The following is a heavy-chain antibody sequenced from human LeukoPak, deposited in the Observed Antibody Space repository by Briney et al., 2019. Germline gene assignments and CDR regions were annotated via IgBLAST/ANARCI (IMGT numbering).Heavy chain of an antibody. Sequence: GGSLRLSCAASGFTFSSYWMAWVRQAPGKGLEWVANIKEDESAKHQADSVKGRFTISRDNAQNSVYLQMSSLRGEDTAVYYCARDVGGSLDYWGQGTLVTVSS. CDR2: IKEDESAK. D-gene: IGHD1-26*01. CDR1: GFTFSSYW. J-gene: IGHJ4*02. CDR3: ARDVGGSLDY. V-gene: IGHV3-7*01.